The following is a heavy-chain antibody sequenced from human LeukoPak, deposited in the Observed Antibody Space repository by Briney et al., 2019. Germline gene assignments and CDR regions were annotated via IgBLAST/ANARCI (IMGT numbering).Heavy chain of an antibody. V-gene: IGHV3-21*01. CDR3: ARDLYSTGIDY. D-gene: IGHD6-25*01. CDR1: GFTFSSYS. J-gene: IGHJ4*02. CDR2: ISSSSSYI. Sequence: GGSLRLSCAASGFTFSSYSMYWVRQAPGKGLEWVSSISSSSSYIYYADSVKGRFTISRDNAKNSLYLQMNSLRAEDTAVYYCARDLYSTGIDYWGQGTLVTVSS.